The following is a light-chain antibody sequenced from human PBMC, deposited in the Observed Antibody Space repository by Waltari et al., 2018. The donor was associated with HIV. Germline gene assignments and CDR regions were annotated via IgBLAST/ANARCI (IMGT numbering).Light chain of an antibody. CDR1: SSNIGSNG. V-gene: IGLV1-44*01. CDR3: ATLDDSLNGPI. Sequence: QSVLTQSPSEFGTPGQRVTISCSGGSSNIGSNGVDWYQQFPGPAPKLLIYSNNQRPSGVPDRFSGSKSGTSASLAISGLQSEDEATYYCATLDDSLNGPIFGGGTRLTVL. J-gene: IGLJ2*01. CDR2: SNN.